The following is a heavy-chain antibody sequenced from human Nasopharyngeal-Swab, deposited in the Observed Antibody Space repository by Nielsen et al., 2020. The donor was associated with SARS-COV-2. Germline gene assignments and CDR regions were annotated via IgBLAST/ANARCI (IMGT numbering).Heavy chain of an antibody. CDR1: GFTFSFYT. D-gene: IGHD4-17*01. CDR3: ARGYYGDYAVY. Sequence: GESLKISCAASGFTFSFYTMHCVRQAPGKGLEWVSSVSTGGDYIHYADLVQGRFAISRDNAKDSLSLQMNRLRADDTAVYYCARGYYGDYAVYWGQGTLVTVSS. V-gene: IGHV3-21*01. J-gene: IGHJ4*02. CDR2: VSTGGDYI.